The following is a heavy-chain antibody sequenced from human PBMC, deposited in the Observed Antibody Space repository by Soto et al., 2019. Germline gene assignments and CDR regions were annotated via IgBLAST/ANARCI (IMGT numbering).Heavy chain of an antibody. V-gene: IGHV1-18*01. J-gene: IGHJ4*02. CDR2: ISPYNGKT. CDR3: ARPYDSSQSPRFDY. Sequence: GPSVKVSCKASGYSFTTYGIFWVRQAPGQGLEWMGWISPYNGKTNYAQNLQGRVSMTTDTSTTTAYMELRSLRSDDTAVYYCARPYDSSQSPRFDYWGQGTLVTVSS. D-gene: IGHD3-22*01. CDR1: GYSFTTYG.